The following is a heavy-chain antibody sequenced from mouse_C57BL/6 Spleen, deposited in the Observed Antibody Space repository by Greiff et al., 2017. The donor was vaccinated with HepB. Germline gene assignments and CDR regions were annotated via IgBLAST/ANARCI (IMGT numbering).Heavy chain of an antibody. J-gene: IGHJ2*01. V-gene: IGHV1-15*01. CDR2: IDPETGGT. D-gene: IGHD1-1*01. Sequence: VHLVESGAELVRPGASVTLSCKASGYTFTDYEMHWVKQTPVHGLEWIGAIDPETGGTAYNQKFKGKAILTADKSSSTAYMELRSLTSEDSAVYYCTRSWGYYGGKGYWGQGTTLTVSS. CDR1: GYTFTDYE. CDR3: TRSWGYYGGKGY.